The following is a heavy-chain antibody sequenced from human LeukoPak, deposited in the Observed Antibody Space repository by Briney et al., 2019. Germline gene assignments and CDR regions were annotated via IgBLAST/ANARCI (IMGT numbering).Heavy chain of an antibody. V-gene: IGHV4-34*01. D-gene: IGHD1-14*01. CDR1: GGSFSGYY. CDR3: ARLTYINWYFDL. Sequence: SETLSLTCAVYGGSFSGYYWSWIRQPPGKGLEWIGEINHSGSTNYNPSLKSRVTISVDTSKNQFSLNLSSVTAADTAVYYCARLTYINWYFDLWGRGTLVTVSS. CDR2: INHSGST. J-gene: IGHJ2*01.